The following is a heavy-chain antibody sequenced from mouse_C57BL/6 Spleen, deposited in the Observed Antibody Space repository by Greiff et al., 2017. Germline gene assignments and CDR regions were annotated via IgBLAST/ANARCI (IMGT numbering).Heavy chain of an antibody. D-gene: IGHD4-1*01. Sequence: VQLQQSGAELVMPGASVKLSCKASGYTFTSYWMHWVKQRPGQGLEWIGEIDPSDSYTNYNDKFKGKTTLTIDKSSSTAYMQLSSLTSEDSAVYYCARWDRAAMAYWGQGTLVTVSA. CDR1: GYTFTSYW. V-gene: IGHV1-69*01. CDR2: IDPSDSYT. CDR3: ARWDRAAMAY. J-gene: IGHJ4*01.